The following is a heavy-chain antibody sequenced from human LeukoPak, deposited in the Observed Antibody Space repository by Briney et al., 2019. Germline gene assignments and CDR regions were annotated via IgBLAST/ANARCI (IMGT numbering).Heavy chain of an antibody. Sequence: GESLKISCNGSGYSFTSYWIGWVRQMPGKGLEWMGIIYPGDSDTRYSPSFQGQVTISADKSISTAYLQWSSLKASDTAMYYCATHDFWSGYYTEEYFQHWGQGTLVTVSS. V-gene: IGHV5-51*01. CDR3: ATHDFWSGYYTEEYFQH. D-gene: IGHD3-3*01. CDR2: IYPGDSDT. J-gene: IGHJ1*01. CDR1: GYSFTSYW.